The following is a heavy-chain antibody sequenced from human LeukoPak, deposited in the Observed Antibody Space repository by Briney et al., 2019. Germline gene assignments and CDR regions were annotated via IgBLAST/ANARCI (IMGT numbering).Heavy chain of an antibody. D-gene: IGHD1-7*01. J-gene: IGHJ4*02. Sequence: ESVRGRFALSRDSSRNTLHLQMDSLRAEDTAVYYCATSSRGAYNWNYVAPFDYWGQGTLVTVSS. V-gene: IGHV3-23*01. CDR3: ATSSRGAYNWNYVAPFDY.